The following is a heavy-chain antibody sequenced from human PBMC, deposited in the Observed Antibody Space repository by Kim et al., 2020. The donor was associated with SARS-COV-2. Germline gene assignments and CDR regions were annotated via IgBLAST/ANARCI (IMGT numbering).Heavy chain of an antibody. V-gene: IGHV4-31*03. J-gene: IGHJ3*02. CDR2: IYYSGST. D-gene: IGHD1-1*01. CDR1: GGSISSGGYY. Sequence: SETLSLTCTVSGGSISSGGYYWSWIRQHPGKGLEWIGYIYYSGSTYYNPSLKSRVTISVDTSKNQFSLKLSSVTAADTAVDYCARDLRAAVSYNWNDPDAFDIWGQGTMVTVSS. CDR3: ARDLRAAVSYNWNDPDAFDI.